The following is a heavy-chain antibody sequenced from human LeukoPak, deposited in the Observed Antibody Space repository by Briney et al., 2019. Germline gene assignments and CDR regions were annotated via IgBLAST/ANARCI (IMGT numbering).Heavy chain of an antibody. V-gene: IGHV4-34*01. CDR1: GGSFSGYY. D-gene: IGHD5-24*01. Sequence: SETLSLTCAVYGGSFSGYYWSWTRQPPGKGLEWIGEINHSGSTKYNTSLTSRVTISVDTSKNQFSLKLSSVTAADTAVYYCARTLRDGYIDYWGQGTLVTVSS. CDR3: ARTLRDGYIDY. J-gene: IGHJ4*02. CDR2: INHSGST.